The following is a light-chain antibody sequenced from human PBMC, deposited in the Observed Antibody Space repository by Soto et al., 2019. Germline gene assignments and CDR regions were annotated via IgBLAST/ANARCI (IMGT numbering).Light chain of an antibody. CDR1: SSDVGGYNY. CDR3: SSKTSSRTAVV. CDR2: EVN. V-gene: IGLV2-14*01. Sequence: QSVLTQPASVSGSPGQSITISCTGTSSDVGGYNYVSWYQQHPGNAPRLMIYEVNNRPSGVPNRFSGSKSGNTASLTISGLQDEDEADYYCSSKTSSRTAVVLGTGTKVTVL. J-gene: IGLJ1*01.